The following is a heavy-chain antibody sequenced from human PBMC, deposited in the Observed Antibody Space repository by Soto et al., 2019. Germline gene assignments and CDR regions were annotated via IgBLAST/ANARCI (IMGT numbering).Heavy chain of an antibody. D-gene: IGHD3-10*01. CDR1: GFTFSSYA. CDR2: ISSNGGIT. V-gene: IGHV3-64D*08. CDR3: VTCGTGSYCYYFDY. J-gene: IGHJ4*02. Sequence: PGGSLRLSCSASGFTFSSYAMHWVRQAPGKGLEYVSAISSNGGITYYADSVKGRFTISRDNSKNTLYLQMSSLRAEDTAVYYCVTCGTGSYCYYFDYWGQGTLVTVSS.